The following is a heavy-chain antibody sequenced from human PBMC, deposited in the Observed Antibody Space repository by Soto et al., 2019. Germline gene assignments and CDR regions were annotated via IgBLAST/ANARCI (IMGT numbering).Heavy chain of an antibody. CDR1: GYTFTSYY. J-gene: IGHJ6*04. CDR3: ARDDVLCDGGRCYGVPLDV. V-gene: IGHV1-46*01. D-gene: IGHD2-15*01. CDR2: INPSGGGT. Sequence: GASVKASCKASGYTFTSYYMHWVRQAPGQGLEWMGIINPSGGGTSYAQKFQGRVTMTRDTSTSTVYMELSSLRAEDTAVYYCARDDVLCDGGRCYGVPLDVWGKGTTVTVSS.